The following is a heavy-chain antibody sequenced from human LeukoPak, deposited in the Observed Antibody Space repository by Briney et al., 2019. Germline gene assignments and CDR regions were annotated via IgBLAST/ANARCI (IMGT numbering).Heavy chain of an antibody. J-gene: IGHJ4*02. D-gene: IGHD1-26*01. CDR2: MNPNSGNT. Sequence: VASVKVSCKASGYTFTAYYMHWVRQATEQGLEWMGWMNPNSGNTGYAQKFQGTVTITRNTSISTAYMELSSLRSEDTAVYYCAGGSWSLGGWGQGTLVTVSS. V-gene: IGHV1-8*03. CDR3: AGGSWSLGG. CDR1: GYTFTAYY.